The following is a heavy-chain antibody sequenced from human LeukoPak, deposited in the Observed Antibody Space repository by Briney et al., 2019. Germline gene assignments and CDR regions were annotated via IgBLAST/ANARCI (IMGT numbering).Heavy chain of an antibody. D-gene: IGHD6-13*01. CDR1: GFTFSSYE. CDR2: ISSSGSTI. Sequence: GGSLRLSCAASGFTFSSYEMNWVRQAPGKGLEWVSYISSSGSTIYYADSVKGRFTISRDNSKNTLYLQMNSLRAEDTAVYYCAKERGYSSSWYGGFDYWGQGTLVTVSS. V-gene: IGHV3-48*03. J-gene: IGHJ4*02. CDR3: AKERGYSSSWYGGFDY.